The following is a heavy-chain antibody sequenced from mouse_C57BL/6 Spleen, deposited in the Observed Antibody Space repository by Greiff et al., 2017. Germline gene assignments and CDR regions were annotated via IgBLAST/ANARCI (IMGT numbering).Heavy chain of an antibody. J-gene: IGHJ4*01. CDR1: GYTFTSYW. Sequence: QVQLKQPGAELVKPGASVTLSCKASGYTFTSYWMQWVKQRPGQGLEWIGEIDPSDSYTNYNQKFKGKATLTVDTSSSTAYMQLSSLTSEDSAVYYCARPVTGYYAMDYWGQGTSVTVSS. D-gene: IGHD2-1*01. CDR2: IDPSDSYT. CDR3: ARPVTGYYAMDY. V-gene: IGHV1-50*01.